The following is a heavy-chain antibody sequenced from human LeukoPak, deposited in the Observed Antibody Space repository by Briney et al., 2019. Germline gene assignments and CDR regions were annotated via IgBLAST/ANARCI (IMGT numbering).Heavy chain of an antibody. CDR1: GDSISSYY. V-gene: IGHV4-4*07. Sequence: SETLSLTCTVSGDSISSYYWSWIRQPAGKGLEWIGRIYTSGSTNYNPSLKSRVTMSVDTSKNQFSLKLSSVTAADTAVYYCARNGPVNYDILTGYQYYYYYMDVWGKGTTVTVSS. CDR3: ARNGPVNYDILTGYQYYYYYMDV. J-gene: IGHJ6*03. CDR2: IYTSGST. D-gene: IGHD3-9*01.